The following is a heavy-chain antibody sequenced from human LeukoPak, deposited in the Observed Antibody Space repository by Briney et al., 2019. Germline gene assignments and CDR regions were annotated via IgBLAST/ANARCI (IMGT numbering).Heavy chain of an antibody. CDR3: ATHRRGITMVRGVIPRFAY. V-gene: IGHV3-23*01. CDR2: ISGSGGST. J-gene: IGHJ4*02. D-gene: IGHD3-10*01. Sequence: QPGGSLRLSCAASGFTFNNYVMSSVRQSPGKGLEWVSAISGSGGSTYYADSVKGRFTISRDNSKNTLYLQMNSLRAEDTAVYYCATHRRGITMVRGVIPRFAYWGQGTLVTVSS. CDR1: GFTFNNYV.